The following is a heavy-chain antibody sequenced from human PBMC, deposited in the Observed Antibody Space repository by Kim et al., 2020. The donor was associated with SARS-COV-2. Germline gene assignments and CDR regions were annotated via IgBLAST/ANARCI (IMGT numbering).Heavy chain of an antibody. Sequence: GGSLRLSCAASGFTFSSYAMHWVRQAPGKGLEWVAVISYDGSNKYYADSVKGRFTISRDNSKNTLYLQMNSLRAEDTAVYYCARDQGIAAAGIWNWFDPWGQGTLVTVSS. CDR1: GFTFSSYA. D-gene: IGHD6-13*01. CDR3: ARDQGIAAAGIWNWFDP. V-gene: IGHV3-30-3*01. CDR2: ISYDGSNK. J-gene: IGHJ5*02.